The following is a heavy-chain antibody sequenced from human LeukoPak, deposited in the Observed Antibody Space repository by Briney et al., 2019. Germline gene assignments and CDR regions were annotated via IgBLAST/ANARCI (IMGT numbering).Heavy chain of an antibody. D-gene: IGHD6-6*01. Sequence: GASVKVSCKASGYTFTSYGISWVRQAPGQGLEWMGWISAYNGNTNYAQKLQGRVTMTTDTSTSTAYMELRSLRSDDTAVYYCARVLAAIEYSSSFADYWGQGTLVTVSS. CDR1: GYTFTSYG. CDR2: ISAYNGNT. CDR3: ARVLAAIEYSSSFADY. J-gene: IGHJ4*02. V-gene: IGHV1-18*01.